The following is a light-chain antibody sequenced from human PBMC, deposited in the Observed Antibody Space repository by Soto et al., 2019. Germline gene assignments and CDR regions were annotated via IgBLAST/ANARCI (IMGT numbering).Light chain of an antibody. Sequence: DIQMTQSPSTLSASVGDRVTITCRASQSISSWLAWYQQKPVKAPKLLIYKASSLESGVPSSFSGSGSGTNFTLTISSLQPDDFATDYCHQYYSYPSTFGGGTKVEIK. J-gene: IGKJ4*01. V-gene: IGKV1-5*03. CDR3: HQYYSYPST. CDR1: QSISSW. CDR2: KAS.